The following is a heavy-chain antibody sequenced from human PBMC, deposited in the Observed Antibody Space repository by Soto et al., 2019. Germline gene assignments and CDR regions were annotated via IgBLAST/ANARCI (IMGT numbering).Heavy chain of an antibody. Sequence: QVQLVETGGGVVQPGRSLRLSCAVSGFTFNSHAMHWVRQAPGKGLEWVAVISYGGANKYYGDSVKGRFTISRDNSRDTLFLQMDSLRPEDTAVYYCARGPRSCSSTTCYTVDLWGRGTLVTVSS. CDR2: ISYGGANK. CDR3: ARGPRSCSSTTCYTVDL. CDR1: GFTFNSHA. V-gene: IGHV3-30-3*02. D-gene: IGHD2-2*02. J-gene: IGHJ4*02.